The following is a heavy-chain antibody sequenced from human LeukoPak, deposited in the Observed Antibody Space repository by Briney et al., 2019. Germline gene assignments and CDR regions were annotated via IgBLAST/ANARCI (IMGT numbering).Heavy chain of an antibody. J-gene: IGHJ4*02. CDR2: ISWNSGSI. Sequence: GGSLRLSCAASGFTFDDYAMHWVRQAPGKGLEWVSGISWNSGSIGYADSVKGRFTISRDNAKNSLYLQMNSLRAEDTALYYCAKDLGYSGYGDLDYWGQGTLVTVPS. D-gene: IGHD5-12*01. CDR3: AKDLGYSGYGDLDY. V-gene: IGHV3-9*01. CDR1: GFTFDDYA.